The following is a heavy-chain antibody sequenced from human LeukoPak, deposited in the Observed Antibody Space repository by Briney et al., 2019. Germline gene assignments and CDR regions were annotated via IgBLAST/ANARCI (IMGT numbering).Heavy chain of an antibody. Sequence: GESLKISCKGSGYSFTSYWIGWVRQMPGKGLEGMGIIYPGDSDTRYSPSFQGQVTISADKSISTAYLQWSSLKASDTAMYYCARHHGGSYRYYYYYGMDVWGQGTTVTVSS. CDR1: GYSFTSYW. D-gene: IGHD1-26*01. V-gene: IGHV5-51*01. CDR2: IYPGDSDT. CDR3: ARHHGGSYRYYYYYGMDV. J-gene: IGHJ6*02.